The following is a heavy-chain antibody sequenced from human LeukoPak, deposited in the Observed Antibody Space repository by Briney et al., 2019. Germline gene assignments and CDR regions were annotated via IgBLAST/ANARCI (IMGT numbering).Heavy chain of an antibody. CDR1: GASLTSYY. J-gene: IGHJ4*02. V-gene: IGHV4-59*01. CDR3: ATRRIAVAAPFDY. CDR2: IYYSGST. D-gene: IGHD6-19*01. Sequence: SETRSLACAVSGASLTSYYWSWIRQPPGKGLEWVGYIYYSGSTNYNPSLQSRVTMSVDTSKNEFSLELSSVTTADTAVYYCATRRIAVAAPFDYWGQGTLVTVSS.